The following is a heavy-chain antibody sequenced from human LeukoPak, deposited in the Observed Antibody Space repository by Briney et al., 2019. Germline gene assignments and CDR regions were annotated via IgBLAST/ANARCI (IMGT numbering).Heavy chain of an antibody. CDR3: ARVSYCGGDCGD. J-gene: IGHJ4*02. CDR2: INHSGST. Sequence: PSETLSLTCAVYGGSISGYYWSWIRQPPGKGLEWIGEINHSGSTSYNPSLKSRATISVDTSENQFSLKLSSVTAADTAVYYCARVSYCGGDCGDWGQGTLVTVSS. CDR1: GGSISGYY. V-gene: IGHV4-34*01. D-gene: IGHD2-21*02.